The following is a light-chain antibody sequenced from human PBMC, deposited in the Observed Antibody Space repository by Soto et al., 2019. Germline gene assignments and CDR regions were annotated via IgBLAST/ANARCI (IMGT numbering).Light chain of an antibody. CDR1: QGISSA. CDR2: DAS. CDR3: HQFNSYLIT. Sequence: AIQLTQSPSSLSASVGDRVTITCRASQGISSALAWYQQKPGKAPTLLIYDASSLESGVPTRFSGIGSGTDFTLTISSLQPADFATYYYHQFNSYLITFGQGTRLVIK. V-gene: IGKV1-13*02. J-gene: IGKJ5*01.